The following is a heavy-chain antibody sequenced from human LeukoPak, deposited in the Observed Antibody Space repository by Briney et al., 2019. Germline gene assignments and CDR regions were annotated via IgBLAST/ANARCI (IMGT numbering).Heavy chain of an antibody. CDR3: ARVPHYSSSWYFDY. CDR2: ISSPSSYI. CDR1: GXTFSSYS. D-gene: IGHD6-13*01. V-gene: IGHV3-21*01. Sequence: GGSLRLSCAASGXTFSSYSLNWVRQAPGKGLEWVSSISSPSSYIYFADSVKGRFTISRDNAKNSLYLQMNSLRAEDTAVYYCARVPHYSSSWYFDYWGQGTLVTVSS. J-gene: IGHJ4*02.